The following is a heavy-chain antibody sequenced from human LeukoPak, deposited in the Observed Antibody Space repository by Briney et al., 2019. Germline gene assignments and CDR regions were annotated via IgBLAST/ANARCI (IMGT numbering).Heavy chain of an antibody. Sequence: GGSLRLSCAASGFTFSIYSMNWVRQAPGKGLEWVSYISSSSNTIYYADSVKGRFTISRDNAKNSVYLQMSSLRDEDTAVYYCARDRGYFSYWGQGTLVTVSS. D-gene: IGHD2-15*01. CDR3: ARDRGYFSY. V-gene: IGHV3-48*02. J-gene: IGHJ4*02. CDR1: GFTFSIYS. CDR2: ISSSSNTI.